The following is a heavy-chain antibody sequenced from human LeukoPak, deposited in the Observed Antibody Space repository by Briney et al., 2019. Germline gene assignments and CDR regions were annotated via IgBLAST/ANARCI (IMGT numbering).Heavy chain of an antibody. D-gene: IGHD3-10*01. CDR1: GFTFEDYA. CDR2: ISWNSGSI. V-gene: IGHV3-9*01. CDR3: AKDRDYKGAFDI. J-gene: IGHJ3*02. Sequence: GGSLRLSCAASGFTFEDYAVHWVRQAPGKGLDWVSGISWNSGSIGYADSVKGRFTISRDNAKNSLYLQMNSLRAEDTALYYCAKDRDYKGAFDIWGQGTMVTVSS.